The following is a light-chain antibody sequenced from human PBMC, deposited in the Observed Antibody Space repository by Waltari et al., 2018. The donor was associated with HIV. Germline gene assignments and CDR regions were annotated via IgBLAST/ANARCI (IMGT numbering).Light chain of an antibody. CDR3: SSYAGSNNLL. CDR1: SSDVGAYNY. Sequence: QSALTQPPSASGSPGQSVTIPCTGNSSDVGAYNYVSWYQQHPGKAPKLMIYEVTKRPSGVPDRFSGSKSGNTASLTVSGLQAEDEADYYCSSYAGSNNLLFGGGTKLTVL. V-gene: IGLV2-8*01. J-gene: IGLJ2*01. CDR2: EVT.